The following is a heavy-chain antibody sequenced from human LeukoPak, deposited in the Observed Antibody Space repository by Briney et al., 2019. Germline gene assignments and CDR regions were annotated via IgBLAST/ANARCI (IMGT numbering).Heavy chain of an antibody. CDR1: GFAFDIYW. D-gene: IGHD3-10*01. CDR3: VSLRVSTVRDSFDL. Sequence: GGSLRLSCAASGFAFDIYWMTWVRQAPGKGLEWVGNIKKDGSVKQYADAVRGRFTVSRDNSKNSLYLQMNGLRADDTAVYYCVSLRVSTVRDSFDLWGQGTMVTVSS. V-gene: IGHV3-7*01. CDR2: IKKDGSVK. J-gene: IGHJ3*01.